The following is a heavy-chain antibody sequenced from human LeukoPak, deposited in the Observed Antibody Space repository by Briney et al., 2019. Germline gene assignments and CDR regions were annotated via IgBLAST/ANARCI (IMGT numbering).Heavy chain of an antibody. CDR2: IRSRGATT. J-gene: IGHJ4*02. V-gene: IGHV3-23*01. CDR3: TKARDDYGVVTIDS. CDR1: GFTFNNYA. D-gene: IGHD3-3*01. Sequence: GGSLRLSCATSGFTFNNYAMTWVRQAPGKGLEWVSAIRSRGATTYYADSVKGRFTISRDNSKNPVYLQMNSLRAEETAIYYCTKARDDYGVVTIDSWGQGTLVTVSS.